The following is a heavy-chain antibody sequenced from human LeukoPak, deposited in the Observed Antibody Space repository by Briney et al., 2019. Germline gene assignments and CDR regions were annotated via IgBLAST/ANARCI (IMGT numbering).Heavy chain of an antibody. CDR2: IYSGGST. J-gene: IGHJ4*02. Sequence: PGGSLRLSCAASGFTVSSNYMSWVRQAPGKGLEWVSVIYSGGSTYYADSVKGRFTISRDNSKNTLYLQMSSLRAEDTAVYYCARDVSGGYDPGYFDYWGQGTLVTVSS. V-gene: IGHV3-53*01. D-gene: IGHD5-12*01. CDR1: GFTVSSNY. CDR3: ARDVSGGYDPGYFDY.